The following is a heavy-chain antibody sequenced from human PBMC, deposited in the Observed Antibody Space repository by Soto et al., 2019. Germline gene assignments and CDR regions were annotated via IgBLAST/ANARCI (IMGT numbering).Heavy chain of an antibody. CDR3: ASNLALAGNY. CDR1: GFTFRSYA. CDR2: ISSTSTYT. Sequence: GGSLRLSCAASGFTFRSYAMNWVRQTQATGLEWVSSISSTSTYTLYAHSAKGIFTISRDIANNPLFLQTNNLRAEHTTIYYFASNLALAGNYWGQGAPVTVSS. V-gene: IGHV3-21*01. D-gene: IGHD6-19*01. J-gene: IGHJ4*02.